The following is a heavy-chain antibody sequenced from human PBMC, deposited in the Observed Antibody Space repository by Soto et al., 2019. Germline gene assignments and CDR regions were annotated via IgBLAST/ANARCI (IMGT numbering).Heavy chain of an antibody. J-gene: IGHJ4*02. Sequence: EVQLVESGGGLVQPGGSLRLSCAASGFTFSAHYMDWVRQAPGKGLEWVGRTRNKANSYTTEYAASVKGRFTISRDASESSLYLQMNSLKTEDTAVYYCASSLGYCSTTSCHHYYFDFWGQGTLVTVSS. CDR3: ASSLGYCSTTSCHHYYFDF. D-gene: IGHD2-2*01. CDR1: GFTFSAHY. CDR2: TRNKANSYTT. V-gene: IGHV3-72*01.